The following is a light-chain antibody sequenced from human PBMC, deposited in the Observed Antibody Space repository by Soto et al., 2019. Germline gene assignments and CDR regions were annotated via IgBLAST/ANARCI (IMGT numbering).Light chain of an antibody. CDR1: QSLVHSDGIAY. CDR2: KVS. Sequence: DFVMTQSPLSLPVTHGQPASISCRSNQSLVHSDGIAYFSWFQQRPGRSPRRLIYKVSNRDSGVPARFSGSGSGTDFALKISRVEAEDVGVYYCMQGTHWPITFAQGTRLEIK. J-gene: IGKJ5*01. V-gene: IGKV2-30*02. CDR3: MQGTHWPIT.